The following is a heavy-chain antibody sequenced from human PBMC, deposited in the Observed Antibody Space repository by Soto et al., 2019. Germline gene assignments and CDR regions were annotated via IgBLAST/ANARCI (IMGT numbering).Heavy chain of an antibody. V-gene: IGHV4-34*01. CDR3: ARVASISIAAAGTIDY. D-gene: IGHD6-13*01. Sequence: SETLSLTCAVYGGSFSGYYWSSIRQPPGKGLEWIGEINHSGSTNYNPSLKSRVTISVDTSKNQFSLKLSSVTAADTAVYYCARVASISIAAAGTIDYWGQGTLVTVSS. J-gene: IGHJ4*02. CDR1: GGSFSGYY. CDR2: INHSGST.